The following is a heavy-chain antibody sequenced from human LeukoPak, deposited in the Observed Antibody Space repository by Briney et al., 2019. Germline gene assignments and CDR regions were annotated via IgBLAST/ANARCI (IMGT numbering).Heavy chain of an antibody. CDR1: GFSFDNYG. CDR3: AKETSRIGGSMASFDY. J-gene: IGHJ4*02. V-gene: IGHV3-23*01. CDR2: ISGSGGST. D-gene: IGHD1-26*01. Sequence: GGTLRLSCAASGFSFDNYGMSWVRQAPGKGLEWVSTISGSGGSTYYADSVKGRFNISRDNSKNTLYLQVNSLRGEDTAVYYCAKETSRIGGSMASFDYWGQGTLVTVSS.